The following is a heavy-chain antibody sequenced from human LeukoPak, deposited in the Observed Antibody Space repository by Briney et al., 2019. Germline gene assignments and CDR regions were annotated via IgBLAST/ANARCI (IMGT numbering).Heavy chain of an antibody. CDR1: GFTFSSYE. CDR2: ISSSGSII. Sequence: LGGSLRLSCAASGFTFSSYEMNWVRQAPEKGLEWVSYISSSGSIIHYADSVKGRFTISRDNAKNSLYLQMNSLRAEDMAIYYCARDDGYHYGFDYWGQGTLVTVSS. J-gene: IGHJ4*02. D-gene: IGHD5-24*01. CDR3: ARDDGYHYGFDY. V-gene: IGHV3-48*03.